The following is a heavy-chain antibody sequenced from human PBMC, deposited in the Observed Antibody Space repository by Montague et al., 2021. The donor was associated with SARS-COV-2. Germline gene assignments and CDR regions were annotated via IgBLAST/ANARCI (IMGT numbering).Heavy chain of an antibody. CDR1: GGSISSGRNY. J-gene: IGHJ4*02. CDR3: ARAHSGSWAHLDN. CDR2: IYTSGTT. Sequence: TLSLTCTVSGGSISSGRNYWSWIRQPAGKGLEWIGRIYTSGTTDYSFSLKSRVTISVDTSKNQFSLKLTSVTAADTAVYYCARAHSGSWAHLDNWGQGSLVTVSS. D-gene: IGHD5-12*01. V-gene: IGHV4-61*02.